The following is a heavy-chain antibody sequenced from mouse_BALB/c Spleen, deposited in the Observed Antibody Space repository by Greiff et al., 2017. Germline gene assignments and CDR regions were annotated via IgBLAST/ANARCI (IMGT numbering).Heavy chain of an antibody. J-gene: IGHJ4*01. CDR3: TRGELAMDY. CDR1: GFTFSSYT. Sequence: EVKLMESGGGLVKPGGSLTLSCAASGFTFSSYTMSWVRQTPEKRLEWVVTISSGGSYTYYPDSMKGRFTIAKDNAKNTQYLRMSSLKSEDTAMYCCTRGELAMDYWGQGTSVTVSS. CDR2: ISSGGSYT. V-gene: IGHV5-6-4*01.